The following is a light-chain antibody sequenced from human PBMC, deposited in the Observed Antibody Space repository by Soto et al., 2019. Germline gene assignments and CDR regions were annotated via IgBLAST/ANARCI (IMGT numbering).Light chain of an antibody. CDR2: DVT. Sequence: QSALTQPASVSGSPGQSITISCTGSSSDIGDYNYVSWYQQHPGKAPKLMISDVTNRPSGVSNRFSGSKSGNTASLTISGLQAEEEAYYYSSSYTSSNTLVFGGGTKLTVL. CDR3: SSYTSSNTLV. CDR1: SSDIGDYNY. J-gene: IGLJ3*02. V-gene: IGLV2-14*01.